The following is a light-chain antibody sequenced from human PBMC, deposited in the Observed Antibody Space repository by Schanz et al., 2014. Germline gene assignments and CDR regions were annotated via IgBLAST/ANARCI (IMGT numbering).Light chain of an antibody. Sequence: QSALTQPASVSGSPGQSITISCTGTSSDVGTYSFISWYQHHPGKAPKLMIYEDTKRPSGVSSRFSGSKSGNTASLTVSGLQADDEADYYCCSYAGYWVFGGGTKLTVL. V-gene: IGLV2-23*01. CDR1: SSDVGTYSF. CDR2: EDT. J-gene: IGLJ3*02. CDR3: CSYAGYWV.